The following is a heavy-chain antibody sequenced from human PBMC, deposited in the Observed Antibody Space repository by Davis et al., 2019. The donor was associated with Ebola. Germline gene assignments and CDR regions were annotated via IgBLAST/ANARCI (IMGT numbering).Heavy chain of an antibody. D-gene: IGHD6-13*01. CDR3: ARHSLRSSWLFFDY. V-gene: IGHV4-39*01. CDR1: GGSISSSSYY. CDR2: IYYSGST. J-gene: IGHJ4*02. Sequence: PSETLSLTCTVSGGSISSSSYYWGWIRQPPGKGLEWIGSIYYSGSTYYNPSLKSRVTISVDTSKNQFSLKLSSVTAADTAVYYCARHSLRSSWLFFDYWGQGTLVTVSS.